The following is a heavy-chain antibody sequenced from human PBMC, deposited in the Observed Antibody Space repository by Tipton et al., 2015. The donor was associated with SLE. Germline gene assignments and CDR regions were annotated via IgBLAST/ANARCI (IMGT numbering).Heavy chain of an antibody. J-gene: IGHJ4*02. CDR3: ARETGSYSFDY. Sequence: QSGAEVKKPGSSVKVSCKASGGTLSSYTISWVRQAPGQGLEWMGWISAYNGNTNYAQKLQGRVTMTTDTSTSTAYMELRSLRSDDTAVYYCARETGSYSFDYWGQGTLVTVSS. CDR2: ISAYNGNT. D-gene: IGHD4-11*01. V-gene: IGHV1-18*01. CDR1: GGTLSSYT.